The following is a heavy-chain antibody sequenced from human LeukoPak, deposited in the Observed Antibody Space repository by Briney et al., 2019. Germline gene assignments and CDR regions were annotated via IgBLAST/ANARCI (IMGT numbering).Heavy chain of an antibody. CDR1: GFTFSSYG. CDR3: AKDVEGTAPGY. Sequence: GGSLRLSCAASGFTFSSYGMHWVRQAPGKGLEWVAVISYDGSNKYYADSVKGRFTISRDNSKNTLYLQMNSLRAEDTAVYYCAKDVEGTAPGYWGQGTLVTVSS. J-gene: IGHJ4*02. CDR2: ISYDGSNK. V-gene: IGHV3-30*18. D-gene: IGHD1-1*01.